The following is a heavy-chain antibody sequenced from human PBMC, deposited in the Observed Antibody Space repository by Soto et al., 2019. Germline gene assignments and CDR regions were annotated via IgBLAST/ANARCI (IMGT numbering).Heavy chain of an antibody. D-gene: IGHD3-10*01. Sequence: QVQLQESGPGLVKPSQTLSLTCTVSGGSVRRGNYYWSWIRQFPGKGLEWIGYISNSGRTHYNPSLMTRITIFVDTFKNQFFLALRSVTAADTALYYCARADYATGSYYPDYWGQGTLVTVSS. V-gene: IGHV4-31*03. J-gene: IGHJ4*02. CDR3: ARADYATGSYYPDY. CDR2: ISNSGRT. CDR1: GGSVRRGNYY.